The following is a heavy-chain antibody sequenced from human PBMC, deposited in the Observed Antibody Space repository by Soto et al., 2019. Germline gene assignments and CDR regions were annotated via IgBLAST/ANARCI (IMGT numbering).Heavy chain of an antibody. D-gene: IGHD2-2*02. V-gene: IGHV1-2*02. Sequence: AAVKVSCKASGYTFTGYYMHWVRQAPGQGLEWMGWINPNSGGTNYAQKFQGRVTMTRDTSISTAYMELSRRRSDDTAVYYCARELRYCSSTSCYTLGEDYYYYYGMDVWGQGTTVTV. CDR1: GYTFTGYY. CDR2: INPNSGGT. J-gene: IGHJ6*02. CDR3: ARELRYCSSTSCYTLGEDYYYYYGMDV.